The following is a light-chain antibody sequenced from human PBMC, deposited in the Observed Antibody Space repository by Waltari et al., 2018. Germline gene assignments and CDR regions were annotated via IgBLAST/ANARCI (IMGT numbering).Light chain of an antibody. CDR2: DVT. V-gene: IGLV2-14*03. CDR1: SSAVGAYDY. J-gene: IGLJ1*01. CDR3: CSHTSTSTLV. Sequence: QSALTQPASVSGSPGQSITISCIGSSSAVGAYDYVSWYQQYPGKAPRLMIYDVTSRPSGVSYRFSGSKSGNTASLTISGLQAEDEADYYCCSHTSTSTLVFGTGTKVTVL.